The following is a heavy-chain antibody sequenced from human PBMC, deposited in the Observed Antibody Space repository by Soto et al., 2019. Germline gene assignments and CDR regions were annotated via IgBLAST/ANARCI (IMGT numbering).Heavy chain of an antibody. CDR1: GGSISSSSYY. CDR2: IYYSGST. D-gene: IGHD6-13*01. V-gene: IGHV4-39*01. Sequence: SETLSLTCTVSGGSISSSSYYWGWIRQPPGMGLEWIVSIYYSGSTYYNPSLKSRVTISVDTSKNQFSLKLSSVTAADTAVYYCASGAAAYYYYYGMDVWGQGTTVTVSS. J-gene: IGHJ6*02. CDR3: ASGAAAYYYYYGMDV.